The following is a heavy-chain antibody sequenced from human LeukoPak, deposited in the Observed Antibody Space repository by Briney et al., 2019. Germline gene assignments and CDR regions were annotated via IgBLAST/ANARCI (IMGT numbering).Heavy chain of an antibody. Sequence: GGSLRLSCAPSGFTFSSYAMSWVRQTPGEGLEWVSGISATGGSTDYADSVKGRFTISRDNSKNTLYLQMNSLRAEDTAVYYCAKSGVIMIRGVHYWGQGTLVTVSS. CDR1: GFTFSSYA. CDR3: AKSGVIMIRGVHY. V-gene: IGHV3-23*01. J-gene: IGHJ4*02. D-gene: IGHD3-10*01. CDR2: ISATGGST.